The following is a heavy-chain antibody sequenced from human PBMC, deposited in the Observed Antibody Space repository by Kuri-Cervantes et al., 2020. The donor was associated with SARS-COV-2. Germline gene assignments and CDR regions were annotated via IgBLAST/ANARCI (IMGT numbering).Heavy chain of an antibody. Sequence: GSLRLSCTVSGGSVSSGRYYWSWIRQPPGKGLEWIGYIYYSGSTNYTPSLKSRGTISVDTSKNQFPLKLSSVTAADTAVYYWARDGSGSYFITHYYGMDVWGQGTTVTVSS. J-gene: IGHJ6*02. CDR1: GGSVSSGRYY. D-gene: IGHD3-10*01. CDR3: ARDGSGSYFITHYYGMDV. V-gene: IGHV4-61*01. CDR2: IYYSGST.